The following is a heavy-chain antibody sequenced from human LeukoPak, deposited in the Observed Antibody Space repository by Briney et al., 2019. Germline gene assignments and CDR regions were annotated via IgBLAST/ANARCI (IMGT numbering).Heavy chain of an antibody. CDR3: ARDNSVGDYAWWFDP. CDR2: INPSGGTT. V-gene: IGHV1-46*01. J-gene: IGHJ5*02. D-gene: IGHD1-26*01. Sequence: ASVKVSCNASGYTFTSYYMHWVRQAPGQGLEWMGLINPSGGTTRYAQKFQGRVTMTRDLSTSTDYMELSSLRSDDTAVYFCARDNSVGDYAWWFDPWGQGTLVTVSS. CDR1: GYTFTSYY.